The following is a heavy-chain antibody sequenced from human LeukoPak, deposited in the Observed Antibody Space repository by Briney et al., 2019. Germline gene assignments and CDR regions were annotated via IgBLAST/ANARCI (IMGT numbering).Heavy chain of an antibody. Sequence: GESLKISCKGSGYSFTSYWIGWVRQLPGKGLEWMGIIYPGDSDTRYSPSFQGQVTISADKSISTAYLQWSSLKASDTAMYYCARRDGYCSGGSCNYYLDYWGQGTLVTVSS. CDR3: ARRDGYCSGGSCNYYLDY. D-gene: IGHD2-15*01. CDR1: GYSFTSYW. V-gene: IGHV5-51*01. J-gene: IGHJ4*02. CDR2: IYPGDSDT.